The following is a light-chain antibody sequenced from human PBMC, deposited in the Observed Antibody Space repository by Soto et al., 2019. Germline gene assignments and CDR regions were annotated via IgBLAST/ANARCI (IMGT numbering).Light chain of an antibody. CDR2: GAS. CDR3: QQYGSSRWT. Sequence: ESVLTQSPGTLSLSPGERATLSCRASQSVSSIYLAWYQQKPGQAPRLLIYGASSRATGIPDRFSGSGSGTDFTLTISRLEPEDFAVYYCQQYGSSRWTFGQGTKVDI. CDR1: QSVSSIY. V-gene: IGKV3-20*01. J-gene: IGKJ1*01.